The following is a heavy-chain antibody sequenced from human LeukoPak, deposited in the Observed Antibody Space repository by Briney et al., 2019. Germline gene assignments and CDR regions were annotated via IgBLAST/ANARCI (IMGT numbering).Heavy chain of an antibody. D-gene: IGHD3-22*01. Sequence: SVKLSCKASGGTFSSYTISWVRQAPGQGLKWMGRIIPILGIANYAQKFQGRVTITADKSTSTAYMELSSLRSEDTAVYYCARDKDYYDSSGYYYNPFDYWGQGTLVTVSS. J-gene: IGHJ4*02. CDR3: ARDKDYYDSSGYYYNPFDY. V-gene: IGHV1-69*04. CDR1: GGTFSSYT. CDR2: IIPILGIA.